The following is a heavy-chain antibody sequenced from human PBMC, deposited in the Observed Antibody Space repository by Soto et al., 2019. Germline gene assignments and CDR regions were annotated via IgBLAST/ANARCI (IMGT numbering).Heavy chain of an antibody. Sequence: GASVKVSCKASGYTFTSYAMHLVRQAPGQRLEWMGWINAGNGNTKYSQKFQGRVTITRDTSASTAYMELSSLRSEDTAVYYCARDRPDYSAFSWFDPWGQGTLVTVSS. CDR3: ARDRPDYSAFSWFDP. J-gene: IGHJ5*02. CDR2: INAGNGNT. CDR1: GYTFTSYA. V-gene: IGHV1-3*01. D-gene: IGHD3-10*01.